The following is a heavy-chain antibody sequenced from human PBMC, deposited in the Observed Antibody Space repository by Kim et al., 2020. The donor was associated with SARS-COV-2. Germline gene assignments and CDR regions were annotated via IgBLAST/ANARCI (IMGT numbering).Heavy chain of an antibody. D-gene: IGHD6-13*01. CDR1: GGSISSSNW. V-gene: IGHV4-4*02. J-gene: IGHJ6*02. CDR2: IYHSGST. CDR3: ARDVGSSWQRYYYYGMDV. Sequence: SETLSLTCAVSGGSISSSNWWSWVRQPPGKGLEWIGEIYHSGSTNYNPSLKSRVTISVDKSKNQFSLKLSSVTAAHTAVYYCARDVGSSWQRYYYYGMDVWGQGTTVTVSS.